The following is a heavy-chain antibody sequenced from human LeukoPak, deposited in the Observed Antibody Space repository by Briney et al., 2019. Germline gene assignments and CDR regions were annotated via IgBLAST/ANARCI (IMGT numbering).Heavy chain of an antibody. J-gene: IGHJ4*02. Sequence: MXXVRQAPGKGLEWVSIAFSDGRTFYADSVKGRFTISRDSSKNTVFLQMNSLRAEDTAVYYCARGDFDYWGQGTLVTVSS. CDR3: ARGDFDY. V-gene: IGHV3-53*01. CDR2: AFSDGRT.